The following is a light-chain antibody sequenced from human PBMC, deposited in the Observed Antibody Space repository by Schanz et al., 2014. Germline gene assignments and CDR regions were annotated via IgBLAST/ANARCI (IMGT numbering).Light chain of an antibody. J-gene: IGLJ2*01. CDR3: SSYAGSNIVV. V-gene: IGLV2-8*01. Sequence: QSALTQPASVSGSPGQSITISCTGTSSDVGGYNYVSWYQQHPGKAPKLMIYEVSKRPSGVPDRFSGSKSGNTASLTVSGLQAEDEADYYCSSYAGSNIVVFGGGTKLTVL. CDR1: SSDVGGYNY. CDR2: EVS.